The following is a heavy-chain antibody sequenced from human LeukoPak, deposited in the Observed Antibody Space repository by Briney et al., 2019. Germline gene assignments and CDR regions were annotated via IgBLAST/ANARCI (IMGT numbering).Heavy chain of an antibody. V-gene: IGHV1-8*03. D-gene: IGHD3-10*01. CDR3: ARGRSPRRGSGNALYYYYMDV. J-gene: IGHJ6*03. Sequence: ASVKVSCTASGYTFTSYDINWVRQATGQGLEWMGWMNPNSGNTGYAQKFQGRVTITRNTSISTAYMELSSLRSEDTAVYYCARGRSPRRGSGNALYYYYMDVWGKGTTVTVSS. CDR2: MNPNSGNT. CDR1: GYTFTSYD.